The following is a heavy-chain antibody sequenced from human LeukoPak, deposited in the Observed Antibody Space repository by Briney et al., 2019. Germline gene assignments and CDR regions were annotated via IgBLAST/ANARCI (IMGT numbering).Heavy chain of an antibody. CDR2: INPSGGST. J-gene: IGHJ4*02. CDR1: GYTFTSYY. Sequence: ASVKVSCKASGYTFTSYYMHWVRQAPGQGLQWLGIINPSGGSTSYAQKFQGRVTMTRNTSTSTVYMELSSLRSEDTAVYYCASYSGSYSAFDYWGQGTLVTVSS. V-gene: IGHV1-46*01. CDR3: ASYSGSYSAFDY. D-gene: IGHD1-26*01.